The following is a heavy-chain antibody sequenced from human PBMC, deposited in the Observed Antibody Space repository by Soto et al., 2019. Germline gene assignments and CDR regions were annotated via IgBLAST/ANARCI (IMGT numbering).Heavy chain of an antibody. CDR1: GYTFTGYY. Sequence: QVQLVQSGAEVKKPGASVKVSCKASGYTFTGYYMHWVRQAPGQGLEWMGWINPNSGGTNYAQKFQGWVTMTRDTSISTAYMELSRLRSDDTAVYYCATGGQVLAGPNAAFDIWGQGTMVTVSS. D-gene: IGHD3-16*01. V-gene: IGHV1-2*04. CDR3: ATGGQVLAGPNAAFDI. J-gene: IGHJ3*02. CDR2: INPNSGGT.